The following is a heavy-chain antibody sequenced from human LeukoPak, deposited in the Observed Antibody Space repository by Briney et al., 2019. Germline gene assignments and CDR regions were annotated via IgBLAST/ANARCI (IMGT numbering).Heavy chain of an antibody. CDR2: IYYSGST. CDR3: ARTYSSSVPFDY. V-gene: IGHV4-59*02. J-gene: IGHJ4*02. CDR1: GGSVSSYY. Sequence: PSGTLSLTCTVSGGSVSSYYWSWIRQPPGQGLEWIGYIYYSGSTNYNPSLKSRVTISVDTSKNQFSLKLGSVTAADTAVYYCARTYSSSVPFDYWGQGTLVTVSS. D-gene: IGHD6-6*01.